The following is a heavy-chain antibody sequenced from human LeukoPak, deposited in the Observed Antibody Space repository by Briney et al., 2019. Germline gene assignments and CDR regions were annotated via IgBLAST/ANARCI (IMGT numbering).Heavy chain of an antibody. Sequence: GGSLRLSCAASGFTFSSYAMHWVRQAPGKGLEYVSAISSNGSSTYYANSVKGRFTISRDNSKNTLYLQMGSLRAEDMAVYYCARASGDGYKDYWGQGTLVTVSS. V-gene: IGHV3-64*01. CDR2: ISSNGSST. CDR3: ARASGDGYKDY. CDR1: GFTFSSYA. D-gene: IGHD5-24*01. J-gene: IGHJ4*02.